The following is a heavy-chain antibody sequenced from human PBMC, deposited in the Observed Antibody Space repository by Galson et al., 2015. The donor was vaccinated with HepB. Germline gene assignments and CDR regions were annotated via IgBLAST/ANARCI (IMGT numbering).Heavy chain of an antibody. CDR3: ARDSSGWASSGYYSHYYYYMDV. D-gene: IGHD3-22*01. CDR2: INAGNGNT. CDR1: GYTFTSYA. Sequence: SVKVSCKASGYTFTSYAMHWVRQAPGQRLEWMGWINAGNGNTKYSQKFQGRVTITRDTSASTAYMELSSLRSEDTAVYYCARDSSGWASSGYYSHYYYYMDVWGKGTTVTVSS. V-gene: IGHV1-3*01. J-gene: IGHJ6*03.